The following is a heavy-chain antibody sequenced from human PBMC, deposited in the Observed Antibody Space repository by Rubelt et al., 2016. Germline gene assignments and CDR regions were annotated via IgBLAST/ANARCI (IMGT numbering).Heavy chain of an antibody. V-gene: IGHV4-39*01. CDR2: IYYSGST. D-gene: IGHD2-21*01. CDR3: ARRPYCGGDCYFFDY. Sequence: QLQLQESGPGLVKPSETLSLTCTVSGGSISSSSYYWGWIRQPPGKGLEWIGSIYYSGSTYYNPSLKSRVTISVDTSKNQFALKRSSVTAADTAVYYCARRPYCGGDCYFFDYWGQGSLVTVSS. CDR1: GGSISSSSYY. J-gene: IGHJ4*02.